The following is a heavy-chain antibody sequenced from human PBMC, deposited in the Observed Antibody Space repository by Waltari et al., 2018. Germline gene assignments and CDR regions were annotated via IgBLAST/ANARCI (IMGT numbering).Heavy chain of an antibody. CDR1: GGSFSGYY. CDR3: ARAHYCSSTSCYKNYYYYYGMDV. Sequence: QVQLQQWGAGLLKPSEILSLTCAVYGGSFSGYYWSWIRQPPGKGLEWIGEINHSGSTNYNPSLKSRVTISVDTSKNQFSLKLSSVTAADTAVYYCARAHYCSSTSCYKNYYYYYGMDVWGQGTTVTVSS. V-gene: IGHV4-34*01. J-gene: IGHJ6*02. D-gene: IGHD2-2*02. CDR2: INHSGST.